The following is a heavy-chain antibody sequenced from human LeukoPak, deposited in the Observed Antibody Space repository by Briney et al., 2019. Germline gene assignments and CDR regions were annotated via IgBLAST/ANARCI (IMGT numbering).Heavy chain of an antibody. CDR3: ARVSGNYQFDY. Sequence: PGGSLRLSCAASGFTFSSYAMHWVRQAPGKGLEWVAVISYDGSNKYYADSVKGRFTISRDNSKNTLYLQMNSLRPEDTAVYYCARVSGNYQFDYWGQGTLVTVSS. CDR1: GFTFSSYA. V-gene: IGHV3-30-3*01. J-gene: IGHJ4*02. CDR2: ISYDGSNK. D-gene: IGHD1-26*01.